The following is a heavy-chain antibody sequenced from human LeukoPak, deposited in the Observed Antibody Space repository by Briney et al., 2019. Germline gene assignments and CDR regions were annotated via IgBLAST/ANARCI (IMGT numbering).Heavy chain of an antibody. J-gene: IGHJ5*02. CDR2: INPKSGGT. CDR1: GYIFTAYD. D-gene: IGHD3-16*01. Sequence: ALVKASCKASGYIFTAYDIHWLRQAPGQGLEWMGRINPKSGGTNYAQYFQRRVTMSRDTSTSTAYMGLSRLKFDAAGVYYCASERLGYTWFDPWGQGTLVTVSS. CDR3: ASERLGYTWFDP. V-gene: IGHV1-2*05.